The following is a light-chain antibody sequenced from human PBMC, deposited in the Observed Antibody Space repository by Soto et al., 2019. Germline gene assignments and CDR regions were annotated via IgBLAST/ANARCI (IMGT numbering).Light chain of an antibody. V-gene: IGKV3-11*01. CDR1: LSVSSY. Sequence: DIVLTQSPATLSLSPGDRATLSSRASLSVSSYLALYQQKPGQAPRLLFYDASNSATVIPARFSGSGSGTDFTLPISSLEPEEFADYYCQQRSNRQVTFGVETKVEIK. CDR2: DAS. CDR3: QQRSNRQVT. J-gene: IGKJ4*01.